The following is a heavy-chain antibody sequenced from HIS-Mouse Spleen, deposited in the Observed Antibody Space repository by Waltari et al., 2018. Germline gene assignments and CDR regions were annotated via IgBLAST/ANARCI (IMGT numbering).Heavy chain of an antibody. V-gene: IGHV4-39*07. CDR1: GGSISSSSYY. J-gene: IGHJ4*02. D-gene: IGHD5-18*01. Sequence: QLQLHESGPGLVKPSETLSLTCTVSGGSISSSSYYWGWIRQPPGKGLERIGSIYYSGSTYYNPSLKSRVTISVDTSKNQFSLKLSSVTAADTAVYYCARGGYSYGYYWGQGTLVTVSS. CDR3: ARGGYSYGYY. CDR2: IYYSGST.